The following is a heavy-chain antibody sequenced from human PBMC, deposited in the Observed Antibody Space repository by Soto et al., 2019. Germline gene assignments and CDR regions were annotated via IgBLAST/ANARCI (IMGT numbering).Heavy chain of an antibody. V-gene: IGHV1-24*01. CDR1: GYTLTELS. J-gene: IGHJ4*02. CDR3: ATVRSGWSPFDY. Sequence: ASVKVSCKVSGYTLTELSMHWVRQAPGKGLERMGGFDPEDGETIYAQKFQGRVTMTEDTSTDTAYMELSSLRSEDTAVYYCATVRSGWSPFDYWGQGTLVTVSS. D-gene: IGHD6-19*01. CDR2: FDPEDGET.